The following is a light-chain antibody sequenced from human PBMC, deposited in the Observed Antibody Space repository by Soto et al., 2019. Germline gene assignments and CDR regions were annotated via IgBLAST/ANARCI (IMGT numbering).Light chain of an antibody. CDR2: LDSDGSH. J-gene: IGLJ2*01. CDR3: QTWGTCIHVG. Sequence: QPVLTQSPSASASLGASVKLTCTLSSGHSSYAIAWHQQQPEKGPRYLMKLDSDGSHTKGDAIPDRFSGSSSGAERYLTISSLQSEDEADYYCQTWGTCIHVGFGGGTKLTVL. CDR1: SGHSSYA. V-gene: IGLV4-69*01.